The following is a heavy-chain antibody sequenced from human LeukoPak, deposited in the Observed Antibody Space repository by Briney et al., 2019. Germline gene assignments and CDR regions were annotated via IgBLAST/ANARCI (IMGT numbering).Heavy chain of an antibody. J-gene: IGHJ6*03. D-gene: IGHD5-18*01. CDR2: ISGSGDRT. CDR3: AKNLDTYYYYYMDV. CDR1: GFTFSRYG. V-gene: IGHV3-23*01. Sequence: PGGSLRLSCAASGFTFSRYGMNWVRQAPGKGLEWVSIISGSGDRTYYADSVKGRFTISRDNSKNTMYLQMNSLRVEDTAVYYCAKNLDTYYYYYMDVWGKGTTVTVSS.